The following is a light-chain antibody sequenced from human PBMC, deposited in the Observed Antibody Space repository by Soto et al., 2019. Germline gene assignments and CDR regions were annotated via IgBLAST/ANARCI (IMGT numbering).Light chain of an antibody. CDR3: SSYAGSNNFVV. J-gene: IGLJ2*01. Sequence: QSALTQPPSASGSPGQSVTISCTGTSCDIGGYNYVSWYQQHPGKAPNLMVYEVSKRPSGVPDRFSGSKSGNTASLTVSGLQAEDEADYYCSSYAGSNNFVVFGGGTKLTVL. CDR2: EVS. CDR1: SCDIGGYNY. V-gene: IGLV2-8*01.